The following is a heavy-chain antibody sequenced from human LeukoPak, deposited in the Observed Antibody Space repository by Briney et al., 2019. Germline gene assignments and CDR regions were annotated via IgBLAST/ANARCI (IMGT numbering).Heavy chain of an antibody. V-gene: IGHV3-30*18. Sequence: PGGSLRLSCAASGFTFSSYGMHWVRQAPGKGLEWVAVISYDGSNKYYADSVKGRFTISRDNSKNTLYLQMNSLRAEDTAVYYCAKGGEVVPFDYWGQGTLVTVSS. CDR3: AKGGEVVPFDY. CDR1: GFTFSSYG. CDR2: ISYDGSNK. J-gene: IGHJ4*02. D-gene: IGHD3-16*01.